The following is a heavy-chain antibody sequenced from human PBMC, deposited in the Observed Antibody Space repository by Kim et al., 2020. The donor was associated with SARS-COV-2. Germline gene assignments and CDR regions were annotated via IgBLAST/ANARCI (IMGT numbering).Heavy chain of an antibody. V-gene: IGHV4-39*01. CDR3: ARSRVPTPFDY. CDR2: T. Sequence: TYYNPSLKSRVTISVDTSKNQFSLKLSSVTAADTAVYYCARSRVPTPFDYWGQGTLVTVSS. J-gene: IGHJ4*02.